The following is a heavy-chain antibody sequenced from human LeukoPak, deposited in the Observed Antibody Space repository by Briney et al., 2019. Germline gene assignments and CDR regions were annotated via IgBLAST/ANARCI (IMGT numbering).Heavy chain of an antibody. J-gene: IGHJ4*02. V-gene: IGHV3-23*01. CDR1: GFTLSSYA. D-gene: IGHD1-14*01. CDR3: AKATGPSYFDQ. Sequence: GGSLRLSCAASGFTLSSYAMTSVRQAPGKGLEWVSTIGGTGSSTFYADSVKGRFTISRDNSKNTLYLQMDSLRAEDTAVYHCAKATGPSYFDQWGQGTLVTVSS. CDR2: IGGTGSST.